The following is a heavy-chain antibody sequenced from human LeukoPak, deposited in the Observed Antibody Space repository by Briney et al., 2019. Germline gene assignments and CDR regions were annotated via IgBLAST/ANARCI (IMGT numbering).Heavy chain of an antibody. Sequence: PGGSLRLSCAASGFTFSSYGMHWVRQAPGKGLEWVAVIWYDGSNKYYADSVKGRFTISRDNSKNTLYLQMNSLRAEDTAVYYCARDXXSXYSSSSDYWGQGTLVT. D-gene: IGHD6-6*01. CDR2: IWYDGSNK. V-gene: IGHV3-33*01. J-gene: IGHJ4*02. CDR3: ARDXXSXYSSSSDY. CDR1: GFTFSSYG.